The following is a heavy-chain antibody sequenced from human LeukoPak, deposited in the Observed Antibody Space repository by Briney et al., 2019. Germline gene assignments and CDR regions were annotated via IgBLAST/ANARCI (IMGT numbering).Heavy chain of an antibody. CDR2: FDPEDGET. D-gene: IGHD3-22*01. V-gene: IGHV1-24*01. Sequence: GASVEVSCKVSGYTLTELSMHWVRQAPGKGLEWMGGFDPEDGETIYAQKFQGRVTMTEDTSTDTAYMELSSLRSEDTAVYYCATDFLDYYDSSGYYRHWGQGTLVTVSS. CDR1: GYTLTELS. J-gene: IGHJ4*02. CDR3: ATDFLDYYDSSGYYRH.